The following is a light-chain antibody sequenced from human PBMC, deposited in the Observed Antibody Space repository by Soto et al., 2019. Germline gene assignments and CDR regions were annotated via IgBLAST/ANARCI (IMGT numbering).Light chain of an antibody. J-gene: IGKJ1*01. CDR3: QQYYGSPPRT. V-gene: IGKV4-1*01. CDR2: WAS. CDR1: QSVLYSSTNKNS. Sequence: DIVMTQSPDSLAVSLGERATINCKSSQSVLYSSTNKNSLAWYKQKPGKPPKLLISWASTREFGVPDRFSGSGSGTDFTLTISSLQAEDVAVYYCQQYYGSPPRTFGQGTKVEIK.